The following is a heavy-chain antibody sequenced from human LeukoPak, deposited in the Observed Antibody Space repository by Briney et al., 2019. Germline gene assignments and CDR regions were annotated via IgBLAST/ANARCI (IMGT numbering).Heavy chain of an antibody. J-gene: IGHJ4*02. CDR2: IYNSGST. V-gene: IGHV4-38-2*01. CDR3: ARVVVVLAAREYYFDY. CDR1: GYSISSGDF. D-gene: IGHD2-15*01. Sequence: AGTLCLSCAVSGYSISSGDFCGGRRQPRGRGQGGSGIIYNSGSTYYTQSLKSRVTISVDTSKNQFSLKLSSVTAADTPVYYCARVVVVLAAREYYFDYGGERTLVTLSS.